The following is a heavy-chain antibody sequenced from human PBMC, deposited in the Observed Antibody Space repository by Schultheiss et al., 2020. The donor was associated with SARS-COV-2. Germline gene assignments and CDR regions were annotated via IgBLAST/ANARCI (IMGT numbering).Heavy chain of an antibody. CDR2: ISSSSSTI. CDR3: ARLAVPAAIDPSPWYFDL. D-gene: IGHD2-2*01. CDR1: GFTFSSYA. Sequence: GSLRLSCAASGFTFSSYAMHWVRQAPGKGLEWVSYISSSSSTIYYADSVKGRFTISRDNAKNSLYLQMNSLRAEDTAVYYCARLAVPAAIDPSPWYFDLWGRGTLVTVSS. J-gene: IGHJ2*01. V-gene: IGHV3-48*04.